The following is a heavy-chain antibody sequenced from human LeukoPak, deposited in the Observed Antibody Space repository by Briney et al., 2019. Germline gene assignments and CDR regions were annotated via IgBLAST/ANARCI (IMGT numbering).Heavy chain of an antibody. D-gene: IGHD1-26*01. V-gene: IGHV3-7*01. Sequence: PGGSLRLSCAASGFTFSSYWMSWVRQAPGKGLEWVANIKQDGSEKYYVDSVKGRFTISRDNAKNTLCLQMNSLRAEDTAVYYCARESSVGAHKAFDYWGQGTLVTVSS. CDR3: ARESSVGAHKAFDY. J-gene: IGHJ4*02. CDR1: GFTFSSYW. CDR2: IKQDGSEK.